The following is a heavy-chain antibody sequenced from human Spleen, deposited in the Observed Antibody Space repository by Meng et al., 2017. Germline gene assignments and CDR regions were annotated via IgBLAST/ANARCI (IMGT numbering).Heavy chain of an antibody. V-gene: IGHV4-30-4*01. CDR1: GGSIRSGDYY. D-gene: IGHD4-23*01. J-gene: IGHJ4*02. Sequence: QLQLQESGPGLVEPLQTLSLTCTVSGGSIRSGDYYWTWIRQPPGKGLEWIAYIYYSGSTSYNPSLKSRVTISVDTSKNQFSLKLSSVTAADTAVYYCARLTPAIDYWGQGTLVTVSS. CDR3: ARLTPAIDY. CDR2: IYYSGST.